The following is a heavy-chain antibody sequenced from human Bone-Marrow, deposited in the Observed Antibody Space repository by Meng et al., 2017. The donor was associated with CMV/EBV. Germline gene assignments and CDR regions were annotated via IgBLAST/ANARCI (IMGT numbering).Heavy chain of an antibody. CDR2: FGHTDNTK. CDR3: ARDQYGSGNWFDP. D-gene: IGHD2-15*01. V-gene: IGHV3-11*01. J-gene: IGHJ5*02. CDR1: GFTFSDYS. Sequence: GESLKISCAASGFTFSDYSLGWIRQAPGRGLEWVSYFGHTDNTKYYADSVKDRFTISRDNAKNSLYLQMNSLRVEDTAVYYCARDQYGSGNWFDPWGQGTLVTVSS.